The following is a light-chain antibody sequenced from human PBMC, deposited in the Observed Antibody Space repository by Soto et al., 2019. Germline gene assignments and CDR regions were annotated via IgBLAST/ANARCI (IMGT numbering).Light chain of an antibody. V-gene: IGLV4-69*01. CDR3: QTWGSGIRV. CDR1: SGHSNYA. Sequence: QLVLSQSPSASASLGASVKLTCTLSSGHSNYAIAWHQQQPEKGPRYLMKLNSDGSHSKGDGIPDRFSGSSSGAEGYLTISSLQSEDEAEYYCQTWGSGIRVFGGGTQLTVL. J-gene: IGLJ3*02. CDR2: LNSDGSH.